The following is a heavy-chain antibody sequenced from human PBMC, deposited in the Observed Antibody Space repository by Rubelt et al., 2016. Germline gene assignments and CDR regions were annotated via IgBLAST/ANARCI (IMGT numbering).Heavy chain of an antibody. CDR1: GGSISSSSYY. V-gene: IGHV4-61*05. CDR3: AREIGQLWLYFDY. D-gene: IGHD5-18*01. J-gene: IGHJ4*02. CDR2: IYYSGST. Sequence: QLQLQESGPGLVKPSETLSLTCTVSGGSISSSSYYWGWIRQPPGKGLEWIGYIYYSGSTNYNPSLKSRVTISVDTSKNQFSLQLNSGTPEDTAVYYCAREIGQLWLYFDYWGQGTLVTVSS.